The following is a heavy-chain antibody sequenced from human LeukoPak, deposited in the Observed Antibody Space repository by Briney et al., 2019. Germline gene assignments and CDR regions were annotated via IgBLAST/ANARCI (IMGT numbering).Heavy chain of an antibody. CDR2: MRQDGSER. D-gene: IGHD3-16*01. Sequence: GGPLRPSCAASGFTFNNFIISWVRKAPGKGLEWVANMRQDGSERFYVDSVKGRFTISRDNAKNSLYLQMNSLRAEDTAVYFCAREGEAFDYWGQGTLVTVSS. CDR3: AREGEAFDY. J-gene: IGHJ4*02. CDR1: GFTFNNFI. V-gene: IGHV3-7*01.